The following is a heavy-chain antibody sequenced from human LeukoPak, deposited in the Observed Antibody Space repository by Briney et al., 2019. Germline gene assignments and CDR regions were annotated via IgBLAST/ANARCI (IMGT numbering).Heavy chain of an antibody. Sequence: GGSLRLSCAASGFTVSSYAMIWGAQAPGKGLEGVSAISGSGGTTYHATSLTGRSTISRDNSKNTLYLQMTSRRGEDTAVYYCAKGIIYVLGVDYWGQGTLVTVSS. D-gene: IGHD1-26*01. J-gene: IGHJ4*02. CDR2: ISGSGGTT. V-gene: IGHV3-23*01. CDR3: AKGIIYVLGVDY. CDR1: GFTVSSYA.